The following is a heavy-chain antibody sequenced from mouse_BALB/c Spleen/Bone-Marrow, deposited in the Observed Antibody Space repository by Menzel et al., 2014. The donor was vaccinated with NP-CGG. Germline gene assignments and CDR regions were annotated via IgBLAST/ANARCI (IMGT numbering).Heavy chain of an antibody. CDR1: GYSFTSYW. Sequence: LVESGPQLVRPGASVKISCKASGYSFTSYWMHWVKQRPGQGLEWIGKIDPSDSETRLNQKFKDKATLTVDKSSSTAYMQLSSPTSEDSAVYYCASPSDGNPFAYWGQGTLVTVSA. V-gene: IGHV1S126*01. J-gene: IGHJ3*01. CDR2: IDPSDSET. D-gene: IGHD2-1*01. CDR3: ASPSDGNPFAY.